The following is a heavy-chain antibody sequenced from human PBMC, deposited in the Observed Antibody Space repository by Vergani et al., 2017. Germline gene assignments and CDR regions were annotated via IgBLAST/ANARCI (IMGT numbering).Heavy chain of an antibody. CDR2: IYDSGDT. Sequence: QVQLQESGPGLVKPSETLSLTCSVSGDSINTYYWTWIWQLPGKGLEWIGYIYDSGDTKYNPSLKSRVTMSLDTSKNQFSLNLYSVTAADTAVYYCARGALWWLRQIDSWGQGTLVTVSS. D-gene: IGHD2-21*01. V-gene: IGHV4-59*01. CDR3: ARGALWWLRQIDS. CDR1: GDSINTYY. J-gene: IGHJ4*02.